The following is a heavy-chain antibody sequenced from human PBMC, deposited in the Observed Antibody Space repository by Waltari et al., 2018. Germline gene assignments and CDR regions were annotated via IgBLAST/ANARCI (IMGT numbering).Heavy chain of an antibody. Sequence: EVQLVESGGGLVQPGGSLRLSCAASGFTFNNYWMTWVRQAPGKGREWVANRKQDARERYYVDSVKGRFTISRDNTKNSLYLQMNSLRAEDTAVYYCAASVGVAPNYWGHGTLVTVSS. CDR3: AASVGVAPNY. D-gene: IGHD6-19*01. J-gene: IGHJ4*01. CDR1: GFTFNNYW. CDR2: RKQDARER. V-gene: IGHV3-7*01.